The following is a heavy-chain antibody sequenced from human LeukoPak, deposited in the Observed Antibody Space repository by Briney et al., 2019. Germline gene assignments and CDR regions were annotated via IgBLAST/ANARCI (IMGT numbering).Heavy chain of an antibody. V-gene: IGHV4-34*01. J-gene: IGHJ4*02. D-gene: IGHD5-18*01. CDR3: ARGQLIKRGYSYGAYYFDY. Sequence: SETLSLTCAVYGGSFSGYYWSWIRQPPGKGLEWIGEINHSESTNYNPSLKSRVTISVDTSKNQFSLKLSSVTAADTAVYYCARGQLIKRGYSYGAYYFDYWGQGTLVTVSS. CDR2: INHSEST. CDR1: GGSFSGYY.